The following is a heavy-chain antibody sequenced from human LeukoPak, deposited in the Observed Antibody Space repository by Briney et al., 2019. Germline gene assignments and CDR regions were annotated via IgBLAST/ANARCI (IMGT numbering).Heavy chain of an antibody. CDR3: ARVPSHLEDYVWGSLDY. V-gene: IGHV3-30*03. J-gene: IGHJ4*02. CDR2: ISYDGSNK. CDR1: GFTFSSYG. D-gene: IGHD3-16*01. Sequence: QPGGSLRLSCAASGFTFSSYGMHWVRQAPGKGQGWVAVISYDGSNKYYADSVKGRFTISRDNSKNSLYLQMNSLRAEDTAVYYCARVPSHLEDYVWGSLDYWGQGTLVTVSS.